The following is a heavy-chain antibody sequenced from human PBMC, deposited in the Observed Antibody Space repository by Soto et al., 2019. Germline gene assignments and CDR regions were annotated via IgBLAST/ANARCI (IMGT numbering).Heavy chain of an antibody. Sequence: PSETLSLTCTVSGGSISSSSYYWGWIRQPPGEGLEWIGSIYYSGSTYYNPSLKSRVTISVDTSKNQFSLKLSSVTAADTAVYYCASPKVAFYNWFDPWSQGTLVTV. CDR1: GGSISSSSYY. CDR3: ASPKVAFYNWFDP. J-gene: IGHJ5*02. D-gene: IGHD3-3*02. V-gene: IGHV4-39*01. CDR2: IYYSGST.